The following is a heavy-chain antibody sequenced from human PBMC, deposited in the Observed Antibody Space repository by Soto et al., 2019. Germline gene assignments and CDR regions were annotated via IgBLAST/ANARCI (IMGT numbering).Heavy chain of an antibody. J-gene: IGHJ5*02. V-gene: IGHV1-18*01. CDR3: ARSLPWFDP. Sequence: QVRLVHSETEVKKPGASVNVSCKASGYTFTSYTISWVRQAPGQGLEWMGWISANNGNTEFAQKFQDRLTMIADTTTITAYLELRNLRPDDTAVYYCARSLPWFDPWGQGTLVAVSS. CDR1: GYTFTSYT. CDR2: ISANNGNT.